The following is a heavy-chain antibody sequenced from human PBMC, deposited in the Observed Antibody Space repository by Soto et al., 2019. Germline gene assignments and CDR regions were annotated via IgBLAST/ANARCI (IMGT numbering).Heavy chain of an antibody. J-gene: IGHJ4*02. Sequence: PSGTQSRTGALPGVSVSSGNYHESWMRRPPGNGLGWSCYIYYSGSTNSNPSLKSRVTISVDTSKNQFSLKLSSVTAADTAVYYCARVRAPPPLYYYDSSGYSTNSDYWGQGTLV. CDR2: IYYSGST. V-gene: IGHV4-61*01. CDR3: ARVRAPPPLYYYDSSGYSTNSDY. D-gene: IGHD3-22*01. CDR1: GVSVSSGNYH.